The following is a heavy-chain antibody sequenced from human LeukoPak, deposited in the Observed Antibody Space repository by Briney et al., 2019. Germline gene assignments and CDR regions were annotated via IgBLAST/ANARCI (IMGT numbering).Heavy chain of an antibody. CDR2: TSSSSSYI. CDR1: GFTFSSYS. CDR3: AKFSLDILTGYYNLDAFDI. V-gene: IGHV3-21*04. D-gene: IGHD3-9*01. J-gene: IGHJ3*02. Sequence: GGSLRLSCAASGFTFSSYSMNWVRQAPGKGLEWVSSTSSSSSYIYYADSVKGRFTISRDNAKNSLYLQMNSLRAEDTAVYYCAKFSLDILTGYYNLDAFDIWGQGTMVTVSS.